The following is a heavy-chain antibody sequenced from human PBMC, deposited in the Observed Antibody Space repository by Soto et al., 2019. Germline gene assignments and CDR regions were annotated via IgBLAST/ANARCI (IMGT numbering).Heavy chain of an antibody. CDR3: ARGFGTNY. J-gene: IGHJ4*02. CDR2: INHSGST. Sequence: SETLSLTCAVYGGSFSGYYWSWIRQPPGKGLEWIGEINHSGSTNYNPSLKSRVTRSVDRSKNQFSLKLSYVTPAETAVYYCARGFGTNYWGKGPLVTVSS. V-gene: IGHV4-34*01. D-gene: IGHD2-8*01. CDR1: GGSFSGYY.